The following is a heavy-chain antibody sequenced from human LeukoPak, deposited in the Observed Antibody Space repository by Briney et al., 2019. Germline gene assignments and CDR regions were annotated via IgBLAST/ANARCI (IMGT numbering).Heavy chain of an antibody. J-gene: IGHJ4*02. V-gene: IGHV1-2*04. Sequence: GASVKVSCKASGYTFTGYYMHWVRQAPGQGLEWMGWINPNSGGTNYAQKFQGWVTMTRDTTISTAYMELSRLRSDDTAVFYCATTPTFGRPRPHWDWGQGTLLTVSS. CDR3: ATTPTFGRPRPHWD. D-gene: IGHD1/OR15-1a*01. CDR2: INPNSGGT. CDR1: GYTFTGYY.